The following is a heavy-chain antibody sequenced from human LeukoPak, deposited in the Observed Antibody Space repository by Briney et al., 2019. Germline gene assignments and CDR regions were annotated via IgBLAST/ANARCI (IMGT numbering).Heavy chain of an antibody. V-gene: IGHV3-48*02. CDR3: AKDLRRIAAYYFDY. CDR2: ISSSSNSI. CDR1: GFTFSAYT. Sequence: SGGSLRLSCAASGFTFSAYTMNWVRLAPGKGLEWVTYISSSSNSIYYADSVKGRFTISRDNAKNSLYLQMNSLRDEDTAVYYCAKDLRRIAAYYFDYWGQGALVTVSS. J-gene: IGHJ4*02. D-gene: IGHD6-25*01.